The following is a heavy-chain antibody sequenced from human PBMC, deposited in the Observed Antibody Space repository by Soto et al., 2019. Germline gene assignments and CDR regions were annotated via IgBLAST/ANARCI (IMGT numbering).Heavy chain of an antibody. J-gene: IGHJ6*02. CDR3: AREYTAWPLAYGLDV. CDR2: ISSRSDI. CDR1: GFTFSTYS. Sequence: GGSLRLSCVGSGFTFSTYSINWVRQAPGKGLGWVSSISSRSDIYYADSVKGRFTISRDNAKNSVSLQMNSPRAADTAVYYCAREYTAWPLAYGLDVWGQGTTVTVSS. V-gene: IGHV3-21*01. D-gene: IGHD2-2*02.